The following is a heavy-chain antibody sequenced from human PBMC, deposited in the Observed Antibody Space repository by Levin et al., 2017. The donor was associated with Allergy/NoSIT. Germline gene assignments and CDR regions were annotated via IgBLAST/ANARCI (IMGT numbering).Heavy chain of an antibody. CDR1: GGSISSYY. CDR2: IYYSGST. V-gene: IGHV4-59*01. J-gene: IGHJ3*02. CDR3: ASHFGGDCSGGSCWTSAFDI. Sequence: SQTLSLTCTVSGGSISSYYWSWIRQPPGKGLEWIGYIYYSGSTNYNPSLKSRVTISVDTSKNQFSLKLSSVTAADTAVYYCASHFGGDCSGGSCWTSAFDIWGQGTMVTVSS. D-gene: IGHD2-15*01.